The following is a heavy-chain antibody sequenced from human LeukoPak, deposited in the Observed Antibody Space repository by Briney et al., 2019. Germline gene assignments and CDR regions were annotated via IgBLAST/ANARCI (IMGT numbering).Heavy chain of an antibody. CDR2: MNPNSGNT. J-gene: IGHJ4*02. Sequence: GAPVKVSCKASGYNFTSYDINWVRQATGQGLEWMGWMNPNSGNTGHAQKFQGRVTMTRNTSISTAYMELSSLRSEDTAVYFCARGQSRRFGELFGYWGQGTLVTVSS. D-gene: IGHD3-10*01. CDR3: ARGQSRRFGELFGY. V-gene: IGHV1-8*01. CDR1: GYNFTSYD.